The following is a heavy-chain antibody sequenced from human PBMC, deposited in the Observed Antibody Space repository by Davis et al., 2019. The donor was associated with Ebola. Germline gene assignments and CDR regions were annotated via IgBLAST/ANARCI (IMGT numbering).Heavy chain of an antibody. J-gene: IGHJ4*02. CDR1: GFTFSSYW. Sequence: GESLKISCAASGFTFSSYWMHWVRQVPGKGLVWVSRIHTDGSSTSYADSVKGRFTISRDNAKNSLYLQMNSLRAEDTAVYYCARGRYSSSSVYFDYWGQGTLVTVSS. CDR2: IHTDGSST. V-gene: IGHV3-74*01. D-gene: IGHD6-6*01. CDR3: ARGRYSSSSVYFDY.